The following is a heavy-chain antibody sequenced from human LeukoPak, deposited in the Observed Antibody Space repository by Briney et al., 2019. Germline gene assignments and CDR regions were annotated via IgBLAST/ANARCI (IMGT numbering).Heavy chain of an antibody. J-gene: IGHJ4*02. D-gene: IGHD4-17*01. V-gene: IGHV3-23*01. Sequence: GGSLRLSCAASGFTFSSYGMHWVRQAPGKGLEWVSAISGSGGSTYYADSVKGRFTISRDNSKNTLYLQMNSLRAEDTAVYYCAKVRVSAGTTSRGGYFDYWGQGTLVTVSS. CDR3: AKVRVSAGTTSRGGYFDY. CDR2: ISGSGGST. CDR1: GFTFSSYG.